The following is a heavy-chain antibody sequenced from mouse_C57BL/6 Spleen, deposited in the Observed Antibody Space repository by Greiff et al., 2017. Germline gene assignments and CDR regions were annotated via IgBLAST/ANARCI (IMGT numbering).Heavy chain of an antibody. D-gene: IGHD4-1*01. J-gene: IGHJ1*03. V-gene: IGHV5-16*01. CDR3: ARDRGTGDWYFDV. Sequence: EVHLVESEGGLVQPGSSMKLSCTASGFTFSDYYMAWVRQVPEKGLEWVANINYDGSSTYYLDSLKSRFIISRDNAKNILYLKMSSLKSEDTATYYCARDRGTGDWYFDVWGTGTTVTVSS. CDR2: INYDGSST. CDR1: GFTFSDYY.